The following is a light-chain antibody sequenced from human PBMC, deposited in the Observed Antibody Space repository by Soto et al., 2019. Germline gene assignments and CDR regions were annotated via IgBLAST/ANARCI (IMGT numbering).Light chain of an antibody. V-gene: IGLV2-14*01. J-gene: IGLJ1*01. CDR2: DVN. CDR1: SSDVGGYNL. CDR3: SSYKSSSTLPYV. Sequence: QSVLTQPASVSGSPGQSITISCTGTSSDVGGYNLVSWYQQYPDKAPKLMIFDVNTRPSGVSNRFSGSKSGNTASLTISGLQAEEEADYYCSSYKSSSTLPYVFGTGTKLTVL.